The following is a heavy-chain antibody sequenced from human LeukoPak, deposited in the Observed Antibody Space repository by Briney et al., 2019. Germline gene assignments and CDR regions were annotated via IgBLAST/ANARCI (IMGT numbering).Heavy chain of an antibody. CDR2: IYYSGST. CDR1: GGSISSYY. D-gene: IGHD2-2*01. CDR3: AKDEVGPAAIYYYYYMEL. Sequence: KPSETLSLTCTVSGGSISSYYWSWVRQPRGKGLEWIGCIYYSGSTNYNPSLKSRVTISVDTSKNQFSLKLSSVTAAVTAEYSCAKDEVGPAAIYYYYYMELWGTGTTGTVSS. J-gene: IGHJ6*03. V-gene: IGHV4-59*01.